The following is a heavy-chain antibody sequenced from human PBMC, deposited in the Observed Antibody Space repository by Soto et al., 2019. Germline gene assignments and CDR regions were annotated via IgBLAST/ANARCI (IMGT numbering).Heavy chain of an antibody. V-gene: IGHV3-23*01. CDR3: AGRYCTNGVCYTNYYYYIDV. CDR2: ITTSGGNT. Sequence: EVQLLESGGGLVQPGGSLRLSCAASGFTFSTYAMSWVRQAPGKGLEWVSTITTSGGNTYYADSVQGRFTISIDNSKNTLYLQMNSLRAEDTDVYYCAGRYCTNGVCYTNYYYYIDVWGKGTTVTVSS. CDR1: GFTFSTYA. J-gene: IGHJ6*03. D-gene: IGHD2-8*01.